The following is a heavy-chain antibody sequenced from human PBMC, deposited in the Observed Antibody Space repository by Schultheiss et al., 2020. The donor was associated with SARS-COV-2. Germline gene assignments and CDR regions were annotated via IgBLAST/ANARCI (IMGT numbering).Heavy chain of an antibody. CDR1: GGSISSYY. J-gene: IGHJ3*02. CDR2: IYTSGST. CDR3: ARVHLRSSRLEGAFDI. V-gene: IGHV4-4*07. Sequence: GSLRLSCTVSGGSISSYYWSWIRQPAGKGLEWIGRIYTSGSTNYNPSLKSRVTMSVDTSKNQFSLKLSSVTAADTAVYYCARVHLRSSRLEGAFDIWGQGTMVTVSS. D-gene: IGHD6-13*01.